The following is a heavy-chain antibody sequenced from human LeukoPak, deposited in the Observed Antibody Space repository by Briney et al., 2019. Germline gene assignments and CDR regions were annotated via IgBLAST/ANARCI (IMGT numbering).Heavy chain of an antibody. J-gene: IGHJ4*02. CDR3: ASGAPRSGFY. V-gene: IGHV4-61*02. CDR1: GGSISSGSYY. Sequence: SETLSLTCTVSGGSISSGSYYWSWIRQPAGKGLEWIGRIYTSGSTNYNPSLKSRVTISIDTSKNQFSLKLSSVTAADTAVYHCASGAPRSGFYWGQGTLVTVSS. CDR2: IYTSGST. D-gene: IGHD5-18*01.